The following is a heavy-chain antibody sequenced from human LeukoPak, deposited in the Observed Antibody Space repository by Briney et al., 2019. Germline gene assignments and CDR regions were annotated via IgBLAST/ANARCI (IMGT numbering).Heavy chain of an antibody. Sequence: LPGGSLRLSCAASGFTFSSYGMHWVRQAPGKGLEWVAVISYDGSNKYYADSVKGRFTISRDNAKNSLYLQMNSLRAEDTAVYYCARDYLFAFDIWGQGTMVTVSS. CDR3: ARDYLFAFDI. V-gene: IGHV3-30*03. CDR1: GFTFSSYG. CDR2: ISYDGSNK. J-gene: IGHJ3*02.